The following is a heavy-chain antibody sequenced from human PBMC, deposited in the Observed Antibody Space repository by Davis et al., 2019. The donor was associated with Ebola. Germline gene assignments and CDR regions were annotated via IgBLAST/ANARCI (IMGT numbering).Heavy chain of an antibody. CDR2: ISAYNGNT. CDR1: GYTFTSYG. Sequence: ASVKVSCKASGYTFTSYGISWVRQAPGQGLEWMGWISAYNGNTNYAQKLQGRVTMTTDTSTSTAYMELRSLRSDDTAVYYCARDPVQLVYYYYGMDVWGQGTTVTVSS. J-gene: IGHJ6*02. V-gene: IGHV1-18*01. CDR3: ARDPVQLVYYYYGMDV. D-gene: IGHD6-13*01.